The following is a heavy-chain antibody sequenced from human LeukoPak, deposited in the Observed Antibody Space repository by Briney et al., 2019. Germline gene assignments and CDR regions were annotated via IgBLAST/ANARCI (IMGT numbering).Heavy chain of an antibody. D-gene: IGHD5-12*01. V-gene: IGHV5-51*01. CDR1: GYSFTSYW. J-gene: IGHJ4*02. Sequence: ESLKISCKGSGYSFTSYWIGWVRPMPGKGLEWVGIIYPGDSDTRYNPSLQGQVTISVDKSINTAYLQWSSLKASDTAMYYCARLTSAYDSQFYYWGQGTLVTVSS. CDR3: ARLTSAYDSQFYY. CDR2: IYPGDSDT.